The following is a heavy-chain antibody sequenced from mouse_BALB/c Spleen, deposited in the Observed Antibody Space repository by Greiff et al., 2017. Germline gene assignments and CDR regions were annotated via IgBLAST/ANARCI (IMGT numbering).Heavy chain of an antibody. J-gene: IGHJ3*01. V-gene: IGHV1-69*01. CDR1: GYTFTDYW. CDR3: ARGGTAY. Sequence: QVQLKQPGAELVMPGASVKMSCKASGYTFTDYWMHWVKQRPGQGLEWIGAIDTSDSYTSYNQKFKGKATLTVDESSSTAYMQLSSLTSEDSAVYYCARGGTAYWGQGTLVTVSA. CDR2: IDTSDSYT. D-gene: IGHD2-14*01.